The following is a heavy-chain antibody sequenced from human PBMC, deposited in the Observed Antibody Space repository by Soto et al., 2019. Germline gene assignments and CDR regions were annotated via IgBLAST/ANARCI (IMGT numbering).Heavy chain of an antibody. V-gene: IGHV4-34*01. J-gene: IGHJ4*02. D-gene: IGHD1-26*01. CDR2: INHSGST. CDR3: ARGGATVGATRRSGY. CDR1: GGSFSGYY. Sequence: SETLSLTCAVYGGSFSGYYWSWIRQPPGKGLEWIGEINHSGSTNYNPSLKSRVTISVDTSKNQFSLKLSSVTAADTAAYYCARGGATVGATRRSGYWGQGTLVTVSS.